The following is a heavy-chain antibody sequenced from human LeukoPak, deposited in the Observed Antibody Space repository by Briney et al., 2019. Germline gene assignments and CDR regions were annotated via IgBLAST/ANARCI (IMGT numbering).Heavy chain of an antibody. D-gene: IGHD2/OR15-2a*01. V-gene: IGHV1-8*01. CDR3: VYASSGIAFDV. CDR2: MNPNGGNT. J-gene: IGHJ3*01. CDR1: GYTFTTYD. Sequence: ASVKVSCLASGYTFTTYDINWVRQATGQGLEWMGWMNPNGGNTGYPQKLQGRVTMTRNTSISTAYMELSSLRSDDTAVYYCVYASSGIAFDVWGQGTVVTVSS.